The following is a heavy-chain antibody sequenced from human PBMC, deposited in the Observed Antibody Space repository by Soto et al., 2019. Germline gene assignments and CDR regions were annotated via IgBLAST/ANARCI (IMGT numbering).Heavy chain of an antibody. Sequence: QVQLVESGGGVVQPGRSLRLSCAASGFTFTSYAMHWVRQAPGRGLEWVAFISFDGSNKYYADSVKGRFTISRDNSKNTLYLQMNRLRAEDTAVYYCARDAVPSCFDYWGQGTLVTVSS. V-gene: IGHV3-30*01. J-gene: IGHJ4*02. CDR2: ISFDGSNK. CDR1: GFTFTSYA. CDR3: ARDAVPSCFDY.